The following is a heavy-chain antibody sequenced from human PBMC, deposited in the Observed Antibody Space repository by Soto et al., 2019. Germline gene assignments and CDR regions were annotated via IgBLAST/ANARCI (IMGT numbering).Heavy chain of an antibody. CDR3: ARWGGHIAAAGGGEEENDY. D-gene: IGHD6-13*01. CDR2: IYYSGST. Sequence: SETLSLTCTVSGGSISSYYWSWIRQPPGKGLEWIGYIYYSGSTNYNPSLKSRVTISVDTSKNQFSLKLSSVTAADTAVYYCARWGGHIAAAGGGEEENDYWGQGTLVTVSS. J-gene: IGHJ4*02. V-gene: IGHV4-59*08. CDR1: GGSISSYY.